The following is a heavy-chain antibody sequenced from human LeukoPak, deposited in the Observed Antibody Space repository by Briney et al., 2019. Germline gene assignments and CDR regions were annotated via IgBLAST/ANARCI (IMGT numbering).Heavy chain of an antibody. J-gene: IGHJ4*02. Sequence: SGGSLRLSCAASGFTFDDYGMSWVRQAPGKGLDWVSGINWNGGSTGYADSVKGRFTISRVNAKNSLYLQMNSLRAEDTALYYCARDLSSSWAPNYWGQGTLVTVSS. V-gene: IGHV3-20*04. CDR3: ARDLSSSWAPNY. CDR2: INWNGGST. D-gene: IGHD6-13*01. CDR1: GFTFDDYG.